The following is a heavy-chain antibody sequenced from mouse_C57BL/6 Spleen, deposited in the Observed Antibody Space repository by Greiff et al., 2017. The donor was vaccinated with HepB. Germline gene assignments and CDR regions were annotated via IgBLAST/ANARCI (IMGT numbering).Heavy chain of an antibody. CDR3: TRDRDYGSKNDAMDY. CDR1: GFTFSSYA. CDR2: ISSGGDYI. Sequence: EVMLVESGEGLVKPGGSLKLSCAASGFTFSSYAMSWVRQTPEKRLEWVAYISSGGDYIYYADTVKGRFTISRDNARNTLYLQMSSLKAEDTAMYYCTRDRDYGSKNDAMDYWGQETSVTVSS. D-gene: IGHD1-1*01. J-gene: IGHJ4*01. V-gene: IGHV5-9-1*02.